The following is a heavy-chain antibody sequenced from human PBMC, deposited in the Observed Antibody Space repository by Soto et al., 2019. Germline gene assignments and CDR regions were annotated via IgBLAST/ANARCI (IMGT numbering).Heavy chain of an antibody. CDR2: VSPQFRTS. CDR1: GVSFNNNG. V-gene: IGHV1-69*01. Sequence: QVQLVQSGAEVKKPGSSVKVSCKTSGVSFNNNGIGWVRQAPGHGLEWMGGVSPQFRTSNYGRKFQGRISITADASTVTVNMELSSLTSEDTAPYYCARVLDYGSGSYAPYGMDVWGQGTTVTVSS. J-gene: IGHJ6*02. D-gene: IGHD3-10*01. CDR3: ARVLDYGSGSYAPYGMDV.